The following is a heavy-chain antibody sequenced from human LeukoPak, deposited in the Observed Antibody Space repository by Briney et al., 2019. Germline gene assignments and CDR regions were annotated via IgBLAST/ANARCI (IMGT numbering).Heavy chain of an antibody. D-gene: IGHD5-12*01. CDR3: ARVKVATITVDY. CDR1: GGSISSGGYY. V-gene: IGHV4-31*03. Sequence: SQTLSLTCTVSGGSISSGGYYWSWIRQHPGKGLEWIGCIYYSGSTYYNPSLKSRVTISVDTSKNQFSLKLSSVTAADTAVYYCARVKVATITVDYWGQGTLVTVSS. J-gene: IGHJ4*02. CDR2: IYYSGST.